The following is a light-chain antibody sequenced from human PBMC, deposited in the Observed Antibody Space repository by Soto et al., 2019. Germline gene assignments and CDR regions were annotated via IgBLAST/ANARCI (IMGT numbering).Light chain of an antibody. CDR1: SSAVGGSNF. Sequence: QFALTQPASVSDSPGQAITICGTGTSSAVGGSNFAYRYQRHPDKPPLLIIYDVANRPSGVSNRFSGSTSGSTVSLIPSRLQTEEVADYYCVSYTSSPTSVFGTGPKVTVL. CDR3: VSYTSSPTSV. V-gene: IGLV2-14*03. J-gene: IGLJ1*01. CDR2: DVA.